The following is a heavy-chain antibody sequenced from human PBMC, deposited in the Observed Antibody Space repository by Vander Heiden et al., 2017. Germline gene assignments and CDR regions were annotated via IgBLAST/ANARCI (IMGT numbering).Heavy chain of an antibody. V-gene: IGHV3-30*04. CDR2: ISYDGSNK. Sequence: QVQLVESGGGVVQPGRSLRLSCAASGFTFSSYAMHWGRQAPGKGLEWVAVISYDGSNKYYADSVKGRFTISRDNSKNTLYLQMNSLRAEDTAVYYCARDPGSGWYDAFDIWGQGTMVTVSS. CDR3: ARDPGSGWYDAFDI. J-gene: IGHJ3*02. CDR1: GFTFSSYA. D-gene: IGHD6-19*01.